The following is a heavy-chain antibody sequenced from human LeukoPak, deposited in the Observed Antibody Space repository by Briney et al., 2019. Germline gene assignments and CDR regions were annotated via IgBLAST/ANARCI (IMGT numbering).Heavy chain of an antibody. CDR3: ARAVVAATSDY. CDR2: IYSGGST. V-gene: IGHV3-66*01. D-gene: IGHD2-15*01. CDR1: GFTVSSNY. Sequence: GGSLRLSCAASGFTVSSNYMSWVRQAPGKGLEWVSVIYSGGSTYYADSVKGRFTISRDNSKNTLYLQMNSLRAEDTAVYYCARAVVAATSDYWGQGTLVTVSS. J-gene: IGHJ4*02.